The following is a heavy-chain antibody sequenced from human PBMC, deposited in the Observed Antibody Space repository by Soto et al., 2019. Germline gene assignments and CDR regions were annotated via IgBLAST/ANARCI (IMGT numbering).Heavy chain of an antibody. CDR2: IYPGDSDT. J-gene: IGHJ6*02. D-gene: IGHD5-18*01. V-gene: IGHV5-51*01. CDR1: GYSFTSYW. Sequence: GESLKISCKGSGYSFTSYWIGWVRQMPGHGLEWMGIIYPGDSDTRYSPSFPGQVTISADKSISTTHLEVSRLRSDDTAIFYCARSDTDMAAPYYGMDVWGQGTTVTVSS. CDR3: ARSDTDMAAPYYGMDV.